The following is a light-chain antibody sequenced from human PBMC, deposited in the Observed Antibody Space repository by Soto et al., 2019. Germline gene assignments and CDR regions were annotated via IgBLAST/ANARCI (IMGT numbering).Light chain of an antibody. V-gene: IGLV1-40*01. CDR2: GNS. CDR1: SSNIGAGYD. J-gene: IGLJ1*01. CDR3: QSYDSSLSGDV. Sequence: QSVLTQPPSVSGAPGQRVIISCTGSSSNIGAGYDVHWYQQLPGTAPKLLIYGNSNRPSGVPDRFSGSKSGTSASLAITGLQAEDEADYYCQSYDSSLSGDVFGTGTKVTVL.